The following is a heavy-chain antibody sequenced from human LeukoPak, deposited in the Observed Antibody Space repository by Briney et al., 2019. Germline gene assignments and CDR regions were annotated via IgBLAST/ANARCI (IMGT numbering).Heavy chain of an antibody. CDR2: IKQDGSEK. V-gene: IGHV3-7*01. Sequence: GGSLRLSCEASGFTFSTFWINWVRQAPGKGLEWVANIKQDGSEKYSVDSVKGRFSISRDNVKNSVYLRMNSLRAEDTAMYYCARLGERAYAFDVWGQGTMVTVSS. J-gene: IGHJ3*01. CDR3: ARLGERAYAFDV. D-gene: IGHD2-21*01. CDR1: GFTFSTFW.